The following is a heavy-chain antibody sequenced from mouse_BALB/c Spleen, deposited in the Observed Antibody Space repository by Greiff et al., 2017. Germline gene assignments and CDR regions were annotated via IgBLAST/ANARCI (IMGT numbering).Heavy chain of an antibody. J-gene: IGHJ4*01. D-gene: IGHD2-1*01. Sequence: VMLVESGPGLVQPSQSLSITCTVSGFSLTSYGVHWVRQSPGKGLEWLGVIWSGGSTDYNAAFISRLSISKDNSKSQVFFKMNSLQADDTAIYYCARNWGYGNCAMDYWGQGTSVTVSS. CDR3: ARNWGYGNCAMDY. V-gene: IGHV2-4-1*01. CDR2: IWSGGST. CDR1: GFSLTSYG.